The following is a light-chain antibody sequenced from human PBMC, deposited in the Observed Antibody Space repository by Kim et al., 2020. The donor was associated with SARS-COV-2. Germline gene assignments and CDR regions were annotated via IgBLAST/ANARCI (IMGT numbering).Light chain of an antibody. J-gene: IGLJ1*01. CDR1: NIGSKS. CDR2: YDS. V-gene: IGLV3-21*04. Sequence: APGKTARIACGGDNIGSKSVHWYQQKPGQAPVLVIYYDSDRPSGIPERFSGSNSGNTATLTISRVEAGDEADYFCQVWDTTSNNYVFGTGTQLTVL. CDR3: QVWDTTSNNYV.